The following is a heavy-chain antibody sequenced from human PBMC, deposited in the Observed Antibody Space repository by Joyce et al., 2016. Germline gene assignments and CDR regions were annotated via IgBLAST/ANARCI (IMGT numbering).Heavy chain of an antibody. J-gene: IGHJ6*02. D-gene: IGHD5-18*01. CDR3: ARATWTATVSWDYYGLDV. V-gene: IGHV4-31*02. Sequence: QAQMQESGPALVKPSQTLSLTCTVSVESGTRGGYYLNWVRQRPGKGLEWIRNIYHTGSTNYYPSLKSRLTISTDTSKNQFSLRLTSVTASDTSVYYCARATWTATVSWDYYGLDVWGQGTTVTVS. CDR1: VESGTRGGYY. CDR2: IYHTGST.